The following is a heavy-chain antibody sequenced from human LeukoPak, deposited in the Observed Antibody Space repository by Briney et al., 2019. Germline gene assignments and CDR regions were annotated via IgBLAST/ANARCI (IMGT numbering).Heavy chain of an antibody. V-gene: IGHV3-30*02. CDR2: IRFDGRNT. CDR1: GFTFSSYD. D-gene: IGHD3-3*01. CDR3: AKEYYDFWSGYPHDY. Sequence: GGSLRLSCSASGFTFSSYDMHWVRQAPGKGLEWVAFIRFDGRNTDFADSVKGRFTISRDNSKNTLYLQMNSLRAEDTAVYYCAKEYYDFWSGYPHDYWGQGTLVTVSS. J-gene: IGHJ4*02.